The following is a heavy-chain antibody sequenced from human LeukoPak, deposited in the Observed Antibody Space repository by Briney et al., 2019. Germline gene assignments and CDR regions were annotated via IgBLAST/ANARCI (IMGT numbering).Heavy chain of an antibody. D-gene: IGHD6-19*01. CDR3: ARDRGVAGNAEYFQH. CDR2: ISYDGSNN. Sequence: GRSLRLSCAASGFTFSSYAMHWVRQAPGKGLEWVAVISYDGSNNYYADSVKGRFTISRDNSKNTLYLQMNSLRAEDTAVYYCARDRGVAGNAEYFQHWGQGTLVTVSS. V-gene: IGHV3-30-3*01. J-gene: IGHJ1*01. CDR1: GFTFSSYA.